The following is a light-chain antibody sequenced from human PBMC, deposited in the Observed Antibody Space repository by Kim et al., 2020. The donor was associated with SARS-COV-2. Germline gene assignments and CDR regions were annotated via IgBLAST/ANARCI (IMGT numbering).Light chain of an antibody. CDR1: SLRSYY. Sequence: SSELTQDPAVSVALGQTVRITCQGDSLRSYYASWYQQKPGQAPVLVIYGKNNRPSGIPDRFSGSSSGNTASLTITGAQAEDEADYYCNTRDSSGNHSLWVFGGGTKRTVL. J-gene: IGLJ3*02. CDR3: NTRDSSGNHSLWV. CDR2: GKN. V-gene: IGLV3-19*01.